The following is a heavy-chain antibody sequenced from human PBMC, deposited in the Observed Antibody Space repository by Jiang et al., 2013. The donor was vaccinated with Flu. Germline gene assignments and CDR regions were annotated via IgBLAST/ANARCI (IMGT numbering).Heavy chain of an antibody. Sequence: GGGVVQPGRSLRLSCAASGFTFSSYAMHWVRQAPGKGLEWVAVISYDGSNKYYADSVKGRFTISRDNSKNTLYLQMNSLRAEDTAVYYCARIGVVVVAPDAFDIWGQGTMVTVSS. CDR1: GFTFSSYA. CDR3: ARIGVVVVAPDAFDI. J-gene: IGHJ3*02. CDR2: ISYDGSNK. D-gene: IGHD2-15*01. V-gene: IGHV3-30-3*01.